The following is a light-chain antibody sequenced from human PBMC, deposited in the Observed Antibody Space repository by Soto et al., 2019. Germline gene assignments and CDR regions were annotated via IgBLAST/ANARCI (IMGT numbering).Light chain of an antibody. CDR1: QSIDTW. Sequence: QMTQSPSTLSASVGDRVTITCRASQSIDTWLAWYQQKPGKAPRLLIYDASDLESGVPSRFSGSASGTEFSLTLNGLQTGDIATYYCQQYENFSHTFGHGNKVAIK. V-gene: IGKV1-5*01. CDR2: DAS. CDR3: QQYENFSHT. J-gene: IGKJ3*01.